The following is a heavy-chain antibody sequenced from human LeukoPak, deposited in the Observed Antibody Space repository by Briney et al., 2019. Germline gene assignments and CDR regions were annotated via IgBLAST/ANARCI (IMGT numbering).Heavy chain of an antibody. J-gene: IGHJ2*01. CDR2: IYNSGST. CDR3: ARFSSGWYVVPIFDL. D-gene: IGHD6-19*01. Sequence: NPSETLSLTCTVSGGSISSYYWSWVRQHAGKGMEWVGRIYNSGSTNYNPSLKSRVTMSVDTSKNQFSLKLSSVTAADTAVYYCARFSSGWYVVPIFDLWGRGTLVTVSS. CDR1: GGSISSYY. V-gene: IGHV4-4*07.